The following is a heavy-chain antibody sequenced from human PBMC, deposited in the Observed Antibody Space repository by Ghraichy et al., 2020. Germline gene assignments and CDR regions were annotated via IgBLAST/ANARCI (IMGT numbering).Heavy chain of an antibody. CDR3: ARSFNVDTAWRYFDL. D-gene: IGHD5-18*01. CDR1: GGSFSSSAYY. Sequence: SQTLSLTCTVSGGSFSSSAYYWTWLRQYPGEGLEWIGYIHYTGRTYYNPSLKSRLTISVDTSRNQFSLSLSSVTAADTAVYYCARSFNVDTAWRYFDLWGQGALVTVSS. CDR2: IHYTGRT. J-gene: IGHJ4*02. V-gene: IGHV4-31*03.